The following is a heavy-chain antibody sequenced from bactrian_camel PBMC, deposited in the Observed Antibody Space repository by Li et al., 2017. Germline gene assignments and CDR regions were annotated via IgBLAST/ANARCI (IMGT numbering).Heavy chain of an antibody. J-gene: IGHJ2*01. CDR1: GYMYSSYC. V-gene: IGHV3-2*01. D-gene: IGHD6*01. CDR3: ATDDSSDCGWYFDARVRHLEA. Sequence: QVQLVESGGGSVQAGGSLRLSCEISGYMYSSYCMGWFRQAPGKERDWVARIYRGSSKALYADSVKGRFTISQDNAKKMMYLQMSGLKPEDSAMYYCATDDSSDCGWYFDARVRHLEALGQGTQVTVS. CDR2: IYRGSSKA.